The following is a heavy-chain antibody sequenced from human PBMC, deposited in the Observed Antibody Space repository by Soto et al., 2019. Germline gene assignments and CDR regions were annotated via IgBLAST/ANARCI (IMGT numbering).Heavy chain of an antibody. J-gene: IGHJ4*02. D-gene: IGHD1-26*01. CDR3: ARGGSYYQLDF. Sequence: QVQLVESGGGVVQPGRSLRLSCAASGFTFSSYPMHWVRQAPGKGLEWVAVISYDGSNKYYADSVKGRFTISRDNSKNTSYLQMNSLRPENTAVYSCARGGSYYQLDFWGQGTLVTVSS. CDR2: ISYDGSNK. CDR1: GFTFSSYP. V-gene: IGHV3-30-3*01.